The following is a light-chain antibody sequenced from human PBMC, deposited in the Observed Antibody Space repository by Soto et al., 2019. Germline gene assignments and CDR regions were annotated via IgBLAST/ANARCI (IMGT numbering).Light chain of an antibody. Sequence: QSVLTQPPSTSGTPGQRVTISCSGSSSNIGSDTVNWYQQVPGTAPNLLIYSNNQRPSGVPDRFSGSKSGTSASLAISGLQYEDEADYYCAAWDYSLSGPVFGGGTKLTVL. CDR2: SNN. J-gene: IGLJ3*02. CDR1: SSNIGSDT. CDR3: AAWDYSLSGPV. V-gene: IGLV1-44*01.